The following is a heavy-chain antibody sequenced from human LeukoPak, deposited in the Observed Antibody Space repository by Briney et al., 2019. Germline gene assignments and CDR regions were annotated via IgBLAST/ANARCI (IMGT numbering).Heavy chain of an antibody. CDR2: INPDSGGT. J-gene: IGHJ4*02. Sequence: ASVKVSCKASGYTFTGYYIHWVRQAPGQGLEWMGWINPDSGGTNYAQKFQGRVTMTRDTSISTAYMELSELRSDDTAVYYCARDLRYNDYRHYYFDYWGQGTLVTVSP. V-gene: IGHV1-2*02. CDR1: GYTFTGYY. D-gene: IGHD4-11*01. CDR3: ARDLRYNDYRHYYFDY.